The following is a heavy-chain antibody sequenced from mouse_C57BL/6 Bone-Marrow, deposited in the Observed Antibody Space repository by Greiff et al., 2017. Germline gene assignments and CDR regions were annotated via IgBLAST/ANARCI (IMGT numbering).Heavy chain of an antibody. J-gene: IGHJ2*01. CDR1: GYTFTTYP. Sequence: VQLQQSGAELVKPGASVKMSCKASGYTFTTYPIEWMKQNHGKSLEWIGNFHPYNDDTKYNEKFKGKDTLTVEKSSSTVYLELSRLTSDDSAVYYCARGGNYGGYYFDYWGQGTTRTVAS. V-gene: IGHV1-47*01. CDR2: FHPYNDDT. D-gene: IGHD2-1*01. CDR3: ARGGNYGGYYFDY.